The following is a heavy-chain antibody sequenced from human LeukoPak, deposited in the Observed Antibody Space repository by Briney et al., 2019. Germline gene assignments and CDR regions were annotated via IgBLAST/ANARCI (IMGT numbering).Heavy chain of an antibody. CDR1: GGTFSSYA. D-gene: IGHD2-2*02. J-gene: IGHJ5*02. V-gene: IGHV1-69*13. Sequence: ASVKVSCKASGGTFSSYAISWVRQAPGQGLEWMGGIIPIFGTANYAQKFQGRVTITADESTSTAYMELSSLRSEDTAVYYCARRYCSSTSCYISWFDPWGQGTLVTVSS. CDR3: ARRYCSSTSCYISWFDP. CDR2: IIPIFGTA.